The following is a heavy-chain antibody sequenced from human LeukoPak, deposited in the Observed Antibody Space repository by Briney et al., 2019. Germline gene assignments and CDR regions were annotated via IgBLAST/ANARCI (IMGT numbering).Heavy chain of an antibody. CDR2: INPSSGST. CDR1: GYTFNSYY. V-gene: IGHV1-46*02. CDR3: AREAVAATYDY. J-gene: IGHJ4*02. Sequence: ASVKVSCKASGYTFNSYYMHWVRQAPGQGLEWMGIINPSSGSTSYAQKFQGRVTMTRDTSTSTVYMELSSLRSEDTAVYYCAREAVAATYDYWGQGTLVTVSS. D-gene: IGHD2-15*01.